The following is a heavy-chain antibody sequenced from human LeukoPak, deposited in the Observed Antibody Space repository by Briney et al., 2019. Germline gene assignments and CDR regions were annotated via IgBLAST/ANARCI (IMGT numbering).Heavy chain of an antibody. CDR2: IHTDGNT. Sequence: GGSLRLSCAASGFTISGHYMSWVRQAPGKGLEWVSVIHTDGNTYYADSVVGRFAISRDNSKNTLSLQMNSLRAEDTAVYCCARDRPYGGYDGFDYWGQGTLVTVSS. J-gene: IGHJ4*02. V-gene: IGHV3-66*01. CDR1: GFTISGHY. D-gene: IGHD5-12*01. CDR3: ARDRPYGGYDGFDY.